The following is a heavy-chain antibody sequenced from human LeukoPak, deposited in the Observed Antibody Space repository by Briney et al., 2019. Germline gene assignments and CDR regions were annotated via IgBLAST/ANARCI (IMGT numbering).Heavy chain of an antibody. V-gene: IGHV1-2*06. J-gene: IGHJ4*02. CDR3: ARETSLSIGGSFDFDY. Sequence: AXVKVSCKASGYTFTGYYMHWVGQDPGQGLEGMGRINPNSGGANYAQKFQGRVTMTRDTSISTAYMERRRLRYDDTAVYYCARETSLSIGGSFDFDYWGQGTLVTVSS. CDR1: GYTFTGYY. D-gene: IGHD6-6*01. CDR2: INPNSGGA.